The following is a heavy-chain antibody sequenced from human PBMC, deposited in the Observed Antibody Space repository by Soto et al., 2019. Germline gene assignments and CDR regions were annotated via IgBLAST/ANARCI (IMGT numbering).Heavy chain of an antibody. CDR2: ISYDGSNK. CDR1: GFTFSSYG. D-gene: IGHD5-18*01. J-gene: IGHJ4*02. V-gene: IGHV3-30*18. CDR3: AKGDGYSYGYWSSYYFDY. Sequence: PGGSLRLSCAASGFTFSSYGMHWVRQAPGKGLEWVAVISYDGSNKYYADSVKGRFTISRDNSKNTLYLQMNSLRAEDTAVYYCAKGDGYSYGYWSSYYFDYWGQGTLVTVSS.